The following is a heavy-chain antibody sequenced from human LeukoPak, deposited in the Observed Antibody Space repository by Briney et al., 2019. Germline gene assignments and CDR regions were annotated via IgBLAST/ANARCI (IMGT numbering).Heavy chain of an antibody. CDR1: GFTFSSYG. Sequence: PGRSLRLSCAASGFTFSSYGMHWVRQAPGKGLEWVAVISYDGSNKYYAGSVKGRFTISRDNSKNTLYLQMNSLRAEDTAVYYCAKDGDYDFWSGYYNYWGQGTLVTVSS. D-gene: IGHD3-3*01. CDR3: AKDGDYDFWSGYYNY. J-gene: IGHJ4*02. V-gene: IGHV3-30*18. CDR2: ISYDGSNK.